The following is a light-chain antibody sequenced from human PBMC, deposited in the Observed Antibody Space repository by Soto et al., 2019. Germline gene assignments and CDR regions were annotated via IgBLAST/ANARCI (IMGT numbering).Light chain of an antibody. CDR3: SSYRGSSIPCV. J-gene: IGLJ1*01. CDR2: DVT. V-gene: IGLV2-14*03. CDR1: SSDVGGYNY. Sequence: QSVLTQPASVSGSPGQSITISCTGTSSDVGGYNYVSWYQQYPGRAPKLMIYDVTYRPSGVSNRFSASKAVNTAALTISGLQDADAAAYSCSSYRGSSIPCVFGTGTKLTVL.